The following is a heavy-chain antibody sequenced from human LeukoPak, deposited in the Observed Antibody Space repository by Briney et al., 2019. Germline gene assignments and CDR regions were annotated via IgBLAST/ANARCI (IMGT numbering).Heavy chain of an antibody. J-gene: IGHJ4*02. CDR1: GYTLTELS. Sequence: GASVTVSYKVSGYTLTELSMHWVRQAPGKGGGWMGGFDPEDGETIYAQKFQGRVTMTEDTSTDTAYMELSSLRSEDTAVYYCATGRHYDYVWGSYRPLFDYWGQGTLVTVSS. V-gene: IGHV1-24*01. CDR2: FDPEDGET. D-gene: IGHD3-16*02. CDR3: ATGRHYDYVWGSYRPLFDY.